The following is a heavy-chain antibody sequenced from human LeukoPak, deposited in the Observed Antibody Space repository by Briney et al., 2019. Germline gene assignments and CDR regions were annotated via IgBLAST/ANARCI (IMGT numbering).Heavy chain of an antibody. Sequence: GGSLRLSCEVSEVTFRNNWMSWVRQAPGKGLEWVANIKQDGSEKYYVDSVKGRVTISRDNAKNSLYLQLNSLRAEDTAVYYCARMVREVDYWGRGTLVTVSS. CDR1: EVTFRNNW. D-gene: IGHD3-10*01. CDR3: ARMVREVDY. V-gene: IGHV3-7*01. CDR2: IKQDGSEK. J-gene: IGHJ4*02.